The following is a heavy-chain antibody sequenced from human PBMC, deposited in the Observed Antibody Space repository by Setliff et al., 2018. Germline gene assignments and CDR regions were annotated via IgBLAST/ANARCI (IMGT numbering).Heavy chain of an antibody. Sequence: LRLSCAASGFTFSSYSMNWVRQAPGKGLEWVSPISSSSSYIYYADSVKGRFTISRDNAKNSLYLQMNSLRAEDTAVYYCARDKLRFLENWFDPWGQGTLVTVSS. CDR1: GFTFSSYS. CDR2: ISSSSSYI. CDR3: ARDKLRFLENWFDP. V-gene: IGHV3-21*01. D-gene: IGHD3-3*01. J-gene: IGHJ5*01.